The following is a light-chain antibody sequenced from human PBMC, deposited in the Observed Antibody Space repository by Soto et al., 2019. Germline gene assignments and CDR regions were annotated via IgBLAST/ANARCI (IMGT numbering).Light chain of an antibody. V-gene: IGLV2-14*01. J-gene: IGLJ1*01. CDR3: SSYSSGDALYV. Sequence: LTQPASVSGSPGQSITISCTGTTSDVGASNYVSWYQQHPGKAPKLMIYEVSYRPSGVSNRFSGSKSGNTASLTISGLQAEDEADYHCSSYSSGDALYVFGSGTKVTVL. CDR2: EVS. CDR1: TSDVGASNY.